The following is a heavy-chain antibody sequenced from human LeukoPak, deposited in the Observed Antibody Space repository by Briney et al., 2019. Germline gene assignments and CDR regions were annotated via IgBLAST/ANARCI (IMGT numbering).Heavy chain of an antibody. D-gene: IGHD6-19*01. CDR3: AREEQWHKEAFDI. CDR2: INPCTGSR. J-gene: IGHJ3*02. Sequence: ASVKVSCKASGYTFTNYFIHWVRQAPGQGLEWMGLINPCTGSRTYAQKFQGRVTMTRDTSTSTVYMELSSLTSEDTAVYFCAREEQWHKEAFDIWGHGTMVTVSS. CDR1: GYTFTNYF. V-gene: IGHV1-46*01.